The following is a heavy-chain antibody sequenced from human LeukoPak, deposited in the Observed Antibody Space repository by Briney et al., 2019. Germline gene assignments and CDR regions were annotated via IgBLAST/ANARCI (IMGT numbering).Heavy chain of an antibody. D-gene: IGHD1-26*01. Sequence: GASVKVSCKASGYTFAGYYMRWVRQAPGQGLEWMGWINPNSGGTNYAQKFQGRVTMTRDTSISTAYMELSRLRSDDTAVYYCVRGGLVGVTTDLIHDYWGQGTLVTVSS. CDR2: INPNSGGT. V-gene: IGHV1-2*02. CDR3: VRGGLVGVTTDLIHDY. J-gene: IGHJ4*02. CDR1: GYTFAGYY.